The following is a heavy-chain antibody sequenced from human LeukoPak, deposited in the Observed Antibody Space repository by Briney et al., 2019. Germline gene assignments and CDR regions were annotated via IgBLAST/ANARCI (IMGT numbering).Heavy chain of an antibody. CDR3: AGAGGPQYYYYYYMDV. CDR1: GGSISSYY. J-gene: IGHJ6*03. CDR2: IYYSGST. Sequence: PSETLSLTCTVSGGSISSYYWSWLRQPPGKGLEWIGYIYYSGSTNYNPSLKSRVTISVDTSKNQFSLKLSSVTAADTAVYYCAGAGGPQYYYYYYMDVWGKGTTVTVSS. V-gene: IGHV4-59*01.